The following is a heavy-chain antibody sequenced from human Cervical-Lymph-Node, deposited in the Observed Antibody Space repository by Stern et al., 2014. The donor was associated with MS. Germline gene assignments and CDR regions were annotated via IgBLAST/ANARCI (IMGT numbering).Heavy chain of an antibody. V-gene: IGHV1-18*01. CDR2: ISAYNGNT. J-gene: IGHJ1*01. CDR3: AREEDGDNWYFQH. CDR1: GYTFTNYG. Sequence: QVQLVESGAEVKKPGASGKVSCKASGYTFTNYGITWVRQAPGQGLEWMGWISAYNGNTNYAQKLQGRVTMTTDTSTSTAYMELRTLRSDDTAVYYCAREEDGDNWYFQHWGQGTLVTVSS. D-gene: IGHD4-17*01.